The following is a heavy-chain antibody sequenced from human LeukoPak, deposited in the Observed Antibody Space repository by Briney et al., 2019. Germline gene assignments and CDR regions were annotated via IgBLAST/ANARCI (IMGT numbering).Heavy chain of an antibody. CDR2: ISTSSSTL. V-gene: IGHV3-48*01. D-gene: IGHD2-15*01. J-gene: IGHJ4*02. Sequence: GSLRLSCAASGFTFSMFNMNWVRQAPGKGLEWVAYISTSSSTLYYADSVKGRFTISRDNARNSLYLQMNGLRAEDTAVYYCARVEGYCRGGNCYSVDYWGQGTLVTVSS. CDR1: GFTFSMFN. CDR3: ARVEGYCRGGNCYSVDY.